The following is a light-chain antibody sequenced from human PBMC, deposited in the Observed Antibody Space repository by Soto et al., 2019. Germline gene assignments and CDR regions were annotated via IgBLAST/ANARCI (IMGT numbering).Light chain of an antibody. CDR3: QQNFSPFVT. V-gene: IGKV1-39*01. Sequence: DIQMTQSPPSLSASVGDRVTITCRASETITDFLHWYQLKPGKAPKLLSYSASNLQPGVPSRFSGSGYGKDFTLNLSGLQPEDSATYYCQQNFSPFVTFGAGTKVEV. J-gene: IGKJ4*01. CDR1: ETITDF. CDR2: SAS.